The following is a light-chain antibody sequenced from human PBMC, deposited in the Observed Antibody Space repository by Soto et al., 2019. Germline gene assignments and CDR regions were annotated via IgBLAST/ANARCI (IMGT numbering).Light chain of an antibody. J-gene: IGLJ1*01. V-gene: IGLV1-40*01. CDR1: SSNIGAGYD. CDR2: GNS. CDR3: QSHDSSLIPPYV. Sequence: QSVLTQPPSVSGAPGQRVTISCTGSSSNIGAGYDVHWYQQLPGTAPKLLIYGNSNRPSGVPDRFSGSKSGTSASLAITGLQAEDEADYYCQSHDSSLIPPYVFGTGTKVTVL.